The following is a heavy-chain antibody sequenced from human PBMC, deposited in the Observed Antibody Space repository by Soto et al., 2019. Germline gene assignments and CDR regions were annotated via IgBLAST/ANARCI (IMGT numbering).Heavy chain of an antibody. J-gene: IGHJ5*02. D-gene: IGHD2-2*01. CDR2: MNPNSGNT. CDR3: ARGRYCSSTSCYWGGHNWFDP. V-gene: IGHV1-8*01. Sequence: ASVKVSCKASGYTFTSYYINWVRQATGQGLEWMGWMNPNSGNTGYAQKFQGRVTMTRNTSISTAYMELSSLRSEDTAVYYCARGRYCSSTSCYWGGHNWFDPWGQGTLVTVSS. CDR1: GYTFTSYY.